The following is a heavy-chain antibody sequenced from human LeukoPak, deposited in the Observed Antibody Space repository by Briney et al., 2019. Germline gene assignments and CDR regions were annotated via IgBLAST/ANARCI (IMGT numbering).Heavy chain of an antibody. V-gene: IGHV4-39*01. CDR3: AARQRITIGY. CDR2: IYYSGST. J-gene: IGHJ4*02. D-gene: IGHD3-3*02. Sequence: SETLSLTCTVSGGSISSSFYYWGWIRQPPGKGLEWIGTIYYSGSTYYNPSLKSRVTISVDTSKNQFSLKLSSVTAADTAVYYCAARQRITIGYWGQGTLVTVSS. CDR1: GGSISSSFYY.